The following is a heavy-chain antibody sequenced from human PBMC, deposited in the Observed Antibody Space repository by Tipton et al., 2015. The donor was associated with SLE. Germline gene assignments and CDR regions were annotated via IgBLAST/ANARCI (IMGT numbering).Heavy chain of an antibody. Sequence: TLSLTCAVYGGSFSGYYWSWIRQPPGKGLEWIGEINHSGSTNYNPSLKSRVTISVDTSKNQFSLKLSSVTAADTAVYYCAREAGDPPYFQHWGQGTLVTVSS. CDR2: INHSGST. V-gene: IGHV4-34*01. J-gene: IGHJ1*01. CDR1: GGSFSGYY. D-gene: IGHD2-21*02. CDR3: AREAGDPPYFQH.